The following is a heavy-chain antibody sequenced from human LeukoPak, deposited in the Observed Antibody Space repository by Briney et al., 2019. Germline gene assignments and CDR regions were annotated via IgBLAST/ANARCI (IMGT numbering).Heavy chain of an antibody. Sequence: GGSLRLSCAASGFTFSSYAMSWVRQAPGKGLEWVSAISGSGGSTYYADSVKGRFTISRDNSKNTLCLQMNSLRAEDTAVYYCARNNNYYYYYGMDVWGQGTTVTGSS. CDR1: GFTFSSYA. CDR3: ARNNNYYYYYGMDV. J-gene: IGHJ6*02. CDR2: ISGSGGST. D-gene: IGHD1/OR15-1a*01. V-gene: IGHV3-23*01.